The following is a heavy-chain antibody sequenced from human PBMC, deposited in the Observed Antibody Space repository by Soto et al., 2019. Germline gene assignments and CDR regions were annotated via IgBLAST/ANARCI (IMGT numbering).Heavy chain of an antibody. CDR3: VTGGDGGLFDP. CDR1: GFTFGDSY. Sequence: QVQLVESGGGLVPPGGSLRLSCAGSGFTFGDSYMSWIRQAPGKGLEWLSYISPGSRYPAYADSVKGRFTISRDNAKRSLYLQMMSLTAEDTAIYYCVTGGDGGLFDPWGQGTMVTVSS. D-gene: IGHD2-21*01. V-gene: IGHV3-11*06. J-gene: IGHJ5*02. CDR2: ISPGSRYP.